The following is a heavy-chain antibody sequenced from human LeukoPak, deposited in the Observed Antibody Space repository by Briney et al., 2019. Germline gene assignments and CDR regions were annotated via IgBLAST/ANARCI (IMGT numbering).Heavy chain of an antibody. CDR1: GYTFTTYD. CDR3: ARVAGSVDS. CDR2: MNPTSGYT. J-gene: IGHJ4*02. V-gene: IGHV1-8*01. D-gene: IGHD6-19*01. Sequence: GASVKVSCKAPGYTFTTYDINWVRQATEQGLEWMGWMNPTSGYTGYAQKFQGRITMTRDTSLRTAYMELSSLRSEDTAVYYCARVAGSVDSWGQGTLVTVSS.